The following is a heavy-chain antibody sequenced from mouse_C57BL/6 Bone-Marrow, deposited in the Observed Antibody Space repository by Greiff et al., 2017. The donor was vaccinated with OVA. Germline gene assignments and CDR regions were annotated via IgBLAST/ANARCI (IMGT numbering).Heavy chain of an antibody. J-gene: IGHJ3*01. CDR3: AREDYSNYGEFAY. CDR2: IDPSDSYT. Sequence: QVQLQQPGAELVMPGASVKLSCKASGYTFTSYWMHWVKQRPGQGLEWIGEIDPSDSYTNYNQKFKGKSTLTVDKSSSTAYMQLSSLRTEDSAVYYCAREDYSNYGEFAYWGQGTLVTVSA. CDR1: GYTFTSYW. V-gene: IGHV1-69*01. D-gene: IGHD2-5*01.